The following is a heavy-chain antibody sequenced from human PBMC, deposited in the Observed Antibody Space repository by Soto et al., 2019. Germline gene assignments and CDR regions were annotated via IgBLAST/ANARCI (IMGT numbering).Heavy chain of an antibody. Sequence: VQIEESGGGVVQPGRSLRLTCAVSGFTFSDYGMHWVRQAPRKGLEWVAVVSYDGSSEFYADSVKGRFTISRDNSKNTLHLQMNSLRPEDTAVYYCAKAGYCTRGNCYDYYRNGMDVWGQGTAVTVSS. CDR1: GFTFSDYG. CDR3: AKAGYCTRGNCYDYYRNGMDV. J-gene: IGHJ6*02. V-gene: IGHV3-30*18. CDR2: VSYDGSSE. D-gene: IGHD3-16*01.